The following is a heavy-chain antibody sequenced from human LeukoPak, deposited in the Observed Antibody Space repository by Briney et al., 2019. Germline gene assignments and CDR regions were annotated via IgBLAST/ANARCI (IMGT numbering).Heavy chain of an antibody. CDR3: ARDTGSRDGYYFDY. D-gene: IGHD5-24*01. Sequence: PSETLSLTCSVSGYSIDNGYYWAWIRQPPGKGLEWIGSIYHSGSAYYNPSLKSRVTISMDTSKNQFSLRLSSVTATDTGVYYCARDTGSRDGYYFDYWGQGILVTVSS. V-gene: IGHV4-38-2*02. J-gene: IGHJ4*02. CDR1: GYSIDNGYY. CDR2: IYHSGSA.